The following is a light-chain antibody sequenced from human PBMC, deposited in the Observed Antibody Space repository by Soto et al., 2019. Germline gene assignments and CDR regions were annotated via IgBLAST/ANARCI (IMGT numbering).Light chain of an antibody. CDR2: GAS. V-gene: IGKV3-11*01. Sequence: EVLMTQSPATMSVSAAVGASLXXRASQSVRTFLAWYQQKPGQAPRLXXYGASTRATGVPARFSGSGSGTDFTLTISSLEPEDFAVYYCHRRSNWPPDTFGQGTRLEIK. CDR1: QSVRTF. CDR3: HRRSNWPPDT. J-gene: IGKJ5*01.